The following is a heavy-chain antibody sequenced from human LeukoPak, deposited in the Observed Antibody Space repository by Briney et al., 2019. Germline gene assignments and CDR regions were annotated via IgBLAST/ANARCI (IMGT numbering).Heavy chain of an antibody. CDR2: IKQDGSER. V-gene: IGHV3-7*01. CDR1: GFIFNSYW. Sequence: PGGSLRLSCAASGFIFNSYWMSWVRQAPGKGLEWVANIKQDGSERYYVDSVKGRFTISRDNTKNSLYLQMNSLRAEDTAVYYCARDFDGGWYLWGQGTLATVSS. J-gene: IGHJ4*02. D-gene: IGHD6-19*01. CDR3: ARDFDGGWYL.